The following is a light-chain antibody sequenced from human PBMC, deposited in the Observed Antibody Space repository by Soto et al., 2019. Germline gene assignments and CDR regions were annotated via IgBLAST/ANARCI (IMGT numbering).Light chain of an antibody. Sequence: DIQMTQSPSSLSASVGDRVTITCRASQGIRNYLAWYQQKPGKVPKLLIYSASTLQLGVPSRFSGSGSGTDFTLTISRLQPEDVATYYYQKYNSAPHTFGPGTKVDIK. CDR2: SAS. J-gene: IGKJ3*01. CDR3: QKYNSAPHT. CDR1: QGIRNY. V-gene: IGKV1-27*01.